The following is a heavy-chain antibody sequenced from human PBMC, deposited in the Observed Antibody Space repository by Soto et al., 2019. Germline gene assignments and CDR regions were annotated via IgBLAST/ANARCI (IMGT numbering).Heavy chain of an antibody. CDR3: ARTVPYSSSWFDY. CDR1: GVSVSSGSYY. CDR2: IYYRGST. V-gene: IGHV4-61*01. Sequence: QVQLQESGPGLVKPSETLSLTCTVSGVSVSSGSYYWSWIRQPPGKGLEWIGYIYYRGSTNYNPSLKSRVTISVDTSKNQFSLKLSSVTAADTAVYYCARTVPYSSSWFDYWGQGTLVTVSS. J-gene: IGHJ4*02. D-gene: IGHD6-13*01.